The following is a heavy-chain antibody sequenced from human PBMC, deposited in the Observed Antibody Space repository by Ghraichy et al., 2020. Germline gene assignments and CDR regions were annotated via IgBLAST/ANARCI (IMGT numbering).Heavy chain of an antibody. V-gene: IGHV3-7*03. Sequence: GGSLRLSCEASGFTFTNYWMTWVRQAPGKGLEWVANIKGDGSEKNYVDSVKGRFTISRDNSRNLLYLEMSSLRDDDTAVYHCARDNRYYYWGQGTLVTVSS. J-gene: IGHJ4*02. D-gene: IGHD1-1*01. CDR2: IKGDGSEK. CDR3: ARDNRYYY. CDR1: GFTFTNYW.